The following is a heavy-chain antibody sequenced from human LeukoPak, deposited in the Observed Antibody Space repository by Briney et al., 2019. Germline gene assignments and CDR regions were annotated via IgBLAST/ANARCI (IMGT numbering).Heavy chain of an antibody. V-gene: IGHV3-9*01. Sequence: GRSLRLSCAASGFTFSSYGMHWVRQAPGKGLEWVSGISWNSGSIGYADSVKGRFTISRDNAKNSLYLQMNSLRAEDTALYYCAKSASYQLLYYYYGMDVWGQGTTVTVSS. CDR2: ISWNSGSI. J-gene: IGHJ6*02. CDR3: AKSASYQLLYYYYGMDV. D-gene: IGHD2-2*01. CDR1: GFTFSSYG.